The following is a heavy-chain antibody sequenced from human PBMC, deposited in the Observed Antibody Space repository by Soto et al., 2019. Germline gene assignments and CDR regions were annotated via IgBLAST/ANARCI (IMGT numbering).Heavy chain of an antibody. CDR1: GGSISSSSYY. CDR3: ARHDGSSYGMDV. CDR2: IYYSGST. V-gene: IGHV4-39*01. D-gene: IGHD6-13*01. J-gene: IGHJ6*02. Sequence: TLSLTCTVSGGSISSSSYYWGWIRQPPGKGLEWIGGIYYSGSTYYNPSLKSRVTISVDTSKNQFSLKLSSVTAADTAVYYCARHDGSSYGMDVWGQGTTVTAP.